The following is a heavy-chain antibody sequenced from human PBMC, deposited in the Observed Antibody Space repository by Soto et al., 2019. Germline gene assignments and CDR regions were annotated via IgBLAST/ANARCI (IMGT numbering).Heavy chain of an antibody. J-gene: IGHJ4*02. V-gene: IGHV4-30-2*01. Sequence: SETLSLTCAVSGGSISSGGYSWSWIRQPPGKGLEWIGYTYHSGSTYYNPSLKSRVTISVDRSKNQFSLKLSSVTAADTAVYYCARDPIVWGQGTLVTVPQ. D-gene: IGHD2-15*01. CDR1: GGSISSGGYS. CDR2: TYHSGST. CDR3: ARDPIV.